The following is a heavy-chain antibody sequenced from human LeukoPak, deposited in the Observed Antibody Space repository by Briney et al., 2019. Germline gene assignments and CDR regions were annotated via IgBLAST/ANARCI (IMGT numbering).Heavy chain of an antibody. D-gene: IGHD6-13*01. J-gene: IGHJ4*02. Sequence: SETLSLTCAVYGGSFSGYYWSWIRQPPGKGLEWTGEINHSGSTNYNPSLKSRVTISVDTSKNQFSLKLSSVTAADTAVYYCARGYRGYSYGQRGIAAAASRGYFDYWGQGTLVTVSS. V-gene: IGHV4-34*01. CDR2: INHSGST. CDR1: GGSFSGYY. CDR3: ARGYRGYSYGQRGIAAAASRGYFDY.